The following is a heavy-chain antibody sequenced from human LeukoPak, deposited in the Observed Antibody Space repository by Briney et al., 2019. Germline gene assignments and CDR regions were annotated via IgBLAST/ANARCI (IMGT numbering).Heavy chain of an antibody. CDR3: TIGLAGDWDAFDI. D-gene: IGHD6-19*01. J-gene: IGHJ3*02. CDR1: GYTFTTCA. CDR2: IHADSGNT. Sequence: ASVKVSCKTSGYTFTTCAMHWVRQAPGQRLEWMGWIHADSGNTKYSQKLQGRVAIARDTSASTIYMELTSLRIEDTAVYFCTIGLAGDWDAFDIWGLGTMVTVSS. V-gene: IGHV1-3*01.